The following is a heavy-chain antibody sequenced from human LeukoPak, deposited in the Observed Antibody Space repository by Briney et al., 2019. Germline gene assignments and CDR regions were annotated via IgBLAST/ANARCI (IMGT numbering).Heavy chain of an antibody. CDR3: ARGGGGRYYDSSGSGFDY. Sequence: GGSLRLSCAVSGFTFRTYWLHWVRQVPGEGLVWVSRINSDGSSTSYADSVKGRFTISRDNAKNTLYLQMNSLRAEDTAVYYCARGGGGRYYDSSGSGFDYWGQGTLVTVSS. J-gene: IGHJ4*02. V-gene: IGHV3-74*01. CDR2: INSDGSST. CDR1: GFTFRTYW. D-gene: IGHD3-22*01.